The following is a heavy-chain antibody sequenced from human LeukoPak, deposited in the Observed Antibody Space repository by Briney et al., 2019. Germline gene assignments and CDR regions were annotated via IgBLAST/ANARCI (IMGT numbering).Heavy chain of an antibody. CDR2: ISAYNGNT. D-gene: IGHD4-17*01. CDR3: ARDIIYGAKPDAFDI. CDR1: GYTFTSYG. Sequence: ASVKVSCKASGYTFTSYGISWVRQAPGQGLEWMGWISAYNGNTNYAQKLQGRVTMTTDTSTSTAYMELRSLRSDDTAVYYCARDIIYGAKPDAFDIWGQGTMVTVPS. V-gene: IGHV1-18*01. J-gene: IGHJ3*02.